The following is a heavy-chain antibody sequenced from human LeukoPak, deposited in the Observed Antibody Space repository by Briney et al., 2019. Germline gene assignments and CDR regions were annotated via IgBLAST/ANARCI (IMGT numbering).Heavy chain of an antibody. D-gene: IGHD3-3*02. CDR2: IWYDGSNK. V-gene: IGHV3-33*08. CDR3: ARDHSIYYFDY. J-gene: IGHJ4*02. Sequence: PGGSLRLSCAASGFTFSSYWMSWVRQAPGKGLEWVAVIWYDGSNKYYADSVKGRFTISRDNSKNTLYLQMNSLRAEDTAVYYCARDHSIYYFDYWGQGTLVTVSS. CDR1: GFTFSSYW.